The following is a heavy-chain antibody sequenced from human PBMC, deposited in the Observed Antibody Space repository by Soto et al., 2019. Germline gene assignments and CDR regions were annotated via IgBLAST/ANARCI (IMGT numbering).Heavy chain of an antibody. CDR2: ISGSGGST. Sequence: GGSLRLSCAASGFTFSSYAMSWVRQAPGKGLEWVSAISGSGGSTYYADSVKGRFTISRDNSKNTLYLQMNSLRAEDTAVYYCAKTPTRAAARPGYFDYWGQGTLVTVSS. V-gene: IGHV3-23*01. J-gene: IGHJ4*02. D-gene: IGHD6-6*01. CDR3: AKTPTRAAARPGYFDY. CDR1: GFTFSSYA.